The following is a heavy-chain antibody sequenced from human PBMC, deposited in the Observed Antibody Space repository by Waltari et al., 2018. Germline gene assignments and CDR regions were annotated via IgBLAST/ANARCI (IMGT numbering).Heavy chain of an antibody. V-gene: IGHV4-39*01. J-gene: IGHJ5*02. CDR3: ARHSPGSTWFDP. CDR1: RGSLTSPAYY. D-gene: IGHD7-27*01. Sequence: QLQLQESGPGLVKPSETLSLTCSLSRGSLTSPAYYWDWIRQSPGKGLEWIGNIYSRGNIHYNPSLGSRVTMSLDSSNNQFSLELRSVTAADTAVYYCARHSPGSTWFDPWGQGTLVTVSS. CDR2: IYSRGNI.